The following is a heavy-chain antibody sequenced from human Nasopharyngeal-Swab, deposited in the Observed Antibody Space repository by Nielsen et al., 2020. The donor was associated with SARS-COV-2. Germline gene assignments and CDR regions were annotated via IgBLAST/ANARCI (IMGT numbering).Heavy chain of an antibody. CDR3: AKDIGSYGDYVFDY. Sequence: GESLKISCAASGFTFSTYGMNWVRQAPGKGLEWVSSISGTSSYIYYADSVKGRFTISRDNAKNSLYLQMNSLRAEDTALYYCAKDIGSYGDYVFDYWGQGTLVTVSS. D-gene: IGHD4-17*01. V-gene: IGHV3-21*04. J-gene: IGHJ4*02. CDR1: GFTFSTYG. CDR2: ISGTSSYI.